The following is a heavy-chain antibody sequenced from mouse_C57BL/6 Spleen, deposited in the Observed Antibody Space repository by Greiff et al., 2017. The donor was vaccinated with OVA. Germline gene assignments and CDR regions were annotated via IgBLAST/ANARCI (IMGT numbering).Heavy chain of an antibody. V-gene: IGHV1-82*01. D-gene: IGHD2-10*01. CDR3: APAYSLDY. CDR2: IYPGDGDT. J-gene: IGHJ2*01. CDR1: GYAFSSSW. Sequence: VQLQQSGPELVKPGASVKISCKASGYAFSSSWMNWVKQRPGKGLEWIGRIYPGDGDTNYNGKFKGKATLTADKSSSTAYMQLSSLTSDDSAVYFCAPAYSLDYWGQGTTLTVSS.